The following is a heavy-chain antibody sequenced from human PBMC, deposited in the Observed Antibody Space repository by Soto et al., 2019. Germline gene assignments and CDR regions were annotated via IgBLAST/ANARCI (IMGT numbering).Heavy chain of an antibody. CDR3: ARKVYFDY. D-gene: IGHD6-6*01. CDR2: IYYSGST. J-gene: IGHJ4*02. Sequence: PSETLSLTCTVTGDSISSRSYYWGWIRQPPGKGLEWIGSIYYSGSTNYNPSLKSRVTISVDTSKNQFSLKLSSVTAADTAVYYCARKVYFDYWGQGTLVTVSS. V-gene: IGHV4-39*07. CDR1: GDSISSRSYY.